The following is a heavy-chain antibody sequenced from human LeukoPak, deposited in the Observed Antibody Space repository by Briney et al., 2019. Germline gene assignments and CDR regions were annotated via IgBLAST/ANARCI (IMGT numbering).Heavy chain of an antibody. CDR1: GGTFSSYT. D-gene: IGHD3-3*01. CDR2: IIPIFGTA. Sequence: ASVKVSCKASGGTFSSYTINWVRQAPGQGLEWMGGIIPIFGTANYAQKFQGRVTITADESTSTAYMELSSLRSEDTAVYYCARGAVRFWSGYYMDVWGKGTTVTVSS. CDR3: ARGAVRFWSGYYMDV. J-gene: IGHJ6*03. V-gene: IGHV1-69*13.